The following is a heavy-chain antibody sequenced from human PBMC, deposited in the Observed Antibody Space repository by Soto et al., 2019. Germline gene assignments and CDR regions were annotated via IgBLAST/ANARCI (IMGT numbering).Heavy chain of an antibody. V-gene: IGHV3-23*01. CDR2: ISGSGGSE. CDR1: GFTFTSYA. Sequence: GGSLRLSCAVSGFTFTSYAMTWVRQAPGKGLEWASAISGSGGSEFYADSVKGRFTISRDNSKNTLYLQMKSLRAEDTALYYCSKGYTTIITVHYATDVWGEGTPVTFSS. J-gene: IGHJ6*04. CDR3: SKGYTTIITVHYATDV. D-gene: IGHD1-1*01.